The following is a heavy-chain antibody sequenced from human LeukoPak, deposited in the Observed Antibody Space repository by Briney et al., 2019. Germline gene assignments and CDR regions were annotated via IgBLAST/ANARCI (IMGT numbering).Heavy chain of an antibody. CDR2: INPNSGGT. CDR1: GYTFTGYY. CDR3: ARDDSSGWPFDY. V-gene: IGHV1-2*02. D-gene: IGHD6-19*01. Sequence: APVKVSCKASGYTFTGYYMHWVRQAPGQGLEWMGWINPNSGGTNYAQKFQGRVTMTRDTSISTAYMELSRLRSDDTAVYYCARDDSSGWPFDYWGQGTLVTVSS. J-gene: IGHJ4*02.